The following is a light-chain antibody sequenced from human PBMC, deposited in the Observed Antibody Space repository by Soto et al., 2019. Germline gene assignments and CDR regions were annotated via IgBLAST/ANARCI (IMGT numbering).Light chain of an antibody. V-gene: IGKV2-24*01. Sequence: DIVMTQTPLSSPVTLGQPASISCRSSQSLVHSDGNTNLSWLRQRPGQPPSLLIYKISKRFSGVPHIFSCSGARTDFTLRISRVAARDVRVYYFMQATLFPLSFGGGTKVEIK. CDR3: MQATLFPLS. CDR1: QSLVHSDGNTN. J-gene: IGKJ4*01. CDR2: KIS.